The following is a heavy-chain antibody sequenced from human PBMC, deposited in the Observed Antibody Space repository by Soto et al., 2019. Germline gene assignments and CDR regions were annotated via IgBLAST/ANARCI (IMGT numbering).Heavy chain of an antibody. CDR3: ARGGIGAAGGFDWFDP. V-gene: IGHV1-2*04. Sequence: ASVKVSGKASGYTFTGYYMHWVRQAPGQGLEWMGWINPNSGGTNYAQKFQGWVTMTRDTSISTAYMELSRLRSDDTAVHYCARGGIGAAGGFDWFDPWGQGTLVTVSS. D-gene: IGHD6-13*01. CDR1: GYTFTGYY. CDR2: INPNSGGT. J-gene: IGHJ5*02.